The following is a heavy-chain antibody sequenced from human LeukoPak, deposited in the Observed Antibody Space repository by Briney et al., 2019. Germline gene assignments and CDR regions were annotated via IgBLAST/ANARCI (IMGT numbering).Heavy chain of an antibody. Sequence: SETLSLTCTVSGGSISSYYWSWIRQPPGKGLEWIGYIHYSGSTNYNPSLKSRVTISVDTSKNQFSLKLSSVTAADTAVYYCARDVGSSDWYFDLWGRGTLVTVSS. CDR2: IHYSGST. CDR1: GGSISSYY. CDR3: ARDVGSSDWYFDL. J-gene: IGHJ2*01. V-gene: IGHV4-59*01. D-gene: IGHD6-6*01.